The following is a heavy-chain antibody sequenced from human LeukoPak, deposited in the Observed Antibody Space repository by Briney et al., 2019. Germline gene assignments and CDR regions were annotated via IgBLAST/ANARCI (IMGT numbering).Heavy chain of an antibody. CDR1: GDSVWANTAA. CDR2: TYYRSKWYN. CDR3: ARAGDYGSETSSLYYYYGMDV. V-gene: IGHV6-1*01. D-gene: IGHD3-10*01. Sequence: SQTLSLTCAISGDSVWANTAAWNWIRQSPSRGLEWLGRTYYRSKWYNDYAVSVKGRVTINPDTSANQFSLQLNSVTPEDTAVYYCARAGDYGSETSSLYYYYGMDVWGQGTTVTVSS. J-gene: IGHJ6*02.